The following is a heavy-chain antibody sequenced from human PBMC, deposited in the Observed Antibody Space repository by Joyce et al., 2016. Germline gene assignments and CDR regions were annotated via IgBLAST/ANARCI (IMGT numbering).Heavy chain of an antibody. Sequence: EVQLVESGGGLVQPGGSLRLSCAASGFTFSTYRMNWVRQAPGKGLEWISYISHSSNTIYYADSVKGRFTISRDNANKSLYLQMNSLRDEDTAVYYCARDSLRGWFFDLWGRGTLFTVSS. CDR1: GFTFSTYR. V-gene: IGHV3-48*02. CDR3: ARDSLRGWFFDL. CDR2: ISHSSNTI. D-gene: IGHD4-17*01. J-gene: IGHJ2*01.